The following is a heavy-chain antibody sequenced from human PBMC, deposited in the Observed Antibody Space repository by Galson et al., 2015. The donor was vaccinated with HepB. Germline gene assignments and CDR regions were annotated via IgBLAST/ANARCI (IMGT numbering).Heavy chain of an antibody. CDR3: KPTGSSWYVDYYYGMDV. CDR1: GFTFSDYY. J-gene: IGHJ6*02. V-gene: IGHV3-11*01. D-gene: IGHD6-13*01. Sequence: SLRLSCAASGFTFSDYYMSWIRQAPGKGLEWVSYISSSGSTIYYADSVKGRFTISRDNAKNSLYLQMNSLRAEDTAVYYCKPTGSSWYVDYYYGMDVWGQGTTVTVSS. CDR2: ISSSGSTI.